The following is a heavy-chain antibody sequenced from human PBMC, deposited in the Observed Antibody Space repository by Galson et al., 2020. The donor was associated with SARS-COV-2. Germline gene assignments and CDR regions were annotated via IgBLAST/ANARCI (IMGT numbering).Heavy chain of an antibody. CDR2: INHSGST. V-gene: IGHV4-34*01. Sequence: SETLSLTCAVYGGSFSGSYWSWIRQPPGKGLEWIGEINHSGSTNYNPSLKSRVTISVDTSKNQFSLKLSSVTAADTAVYYCARGRFSTIFGVVINDAFDIWGQGTMVTVSS. D-gene: IGHD3-3*01. CDR1: GGSFSGSY. J-gene: IGHJ3*02. CDR3: ARGRFSTIFGVVINDAFDI.